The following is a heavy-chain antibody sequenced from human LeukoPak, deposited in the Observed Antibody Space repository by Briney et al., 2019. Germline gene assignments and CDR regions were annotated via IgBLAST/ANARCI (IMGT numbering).Heavy chain of an antibody. V-gene: IGHV4-39*02. J-gene: IGHJ4*02. Sequence: SETLSLNCTVSGVSISGGSFHRGWVRQPPGKGLEWIGNIHYSGSTYYNPSLKSPVSISVDTSKNHFSLQLSSVTAADTAVYYCAGRVGASIWTGMHFWGQGTLVAVSS. D-gene: IGHD1-26*01. CDR2: IHYSGST. CDR3: AGRVGASIWTGMHF. CDR1: GVSISGGSFH.